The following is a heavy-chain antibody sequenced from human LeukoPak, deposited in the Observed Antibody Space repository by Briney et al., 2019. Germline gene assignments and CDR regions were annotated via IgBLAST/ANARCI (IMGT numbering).Heavy chain of an antibody. V-gene: IGHV3-48*04. CDR2: ISSSGSTI. J-gene: IGHJ4*02. CDR3: AREVRLMTIFGVLDN. D-gene: IGHD3-3*01. Sequence: PGGSLRLSCAASGFTFSSYGMPWVRQAPGKGLEWVSYISSSGSTIYYADSVKGRFTISRDNAKNSLYLQMNSLRVEDTAVYYCAREVRLMTIFGVLDNWGQGTLVTVSS. CDR1: GFTFSSYG.